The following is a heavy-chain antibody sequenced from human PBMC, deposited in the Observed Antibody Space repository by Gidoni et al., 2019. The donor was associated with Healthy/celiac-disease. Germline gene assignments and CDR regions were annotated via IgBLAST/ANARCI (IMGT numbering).Heavy chain of an antibody. CDR3: AKDMGGGPDPAVASGEIDY. D-gene: IGHD3-16*01. Sequence: EVQLVESGGGLVQPGRSLRLYCAASGFTFDDYAMHWVRQAPGKGLGWVSGISWNSGSIGDADSVKGRFTISRDNAKNSLYLQMNSLRAEDTALYYCAKDMGGGPDPAVASGEIDYWGQGTLVTVSS. CDR1: GFTFDDYA. V-gene: IGHV3-9*01. J-gene: IGHJ4*02. CDR2: ISWNSGSI.